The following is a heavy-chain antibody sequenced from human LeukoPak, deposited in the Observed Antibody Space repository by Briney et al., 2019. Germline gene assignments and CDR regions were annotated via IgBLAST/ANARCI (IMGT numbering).Heavy chain of an antibody. J-gene: IGHJ4*02. D-gene: IGHD2-2*01. CDR3: AKVPSIVPAATPSYFDY. CDR2: ISSGSSSI. CDR1: GFTFSSYS. Sequence: GGSLRLSCAASGFTFSSYSMNWVRQAPGKGLEWVSSISSGSSSIYYADSLKGRFTISRDNAKNSLYLQMNSLRAEDTAVYYCAKVPSIVPAATPSYFDYWGQGTLVTVSS. V-gene: IGHV3-21*04.